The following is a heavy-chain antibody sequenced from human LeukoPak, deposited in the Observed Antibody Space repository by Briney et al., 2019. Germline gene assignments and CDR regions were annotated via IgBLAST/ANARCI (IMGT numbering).Heavy chain of an antibody. CDR1: GLPFSSHA. V-gene: IGHV3-23*01. Sequence: GGSLRLSCAAHGLPFSSHAIGCVRQAPGNGLGWVSLIIDSGCSTHYADSVKGRFTISRDKSKNTLYLQMNSLRAEDTAVYYCAKGKGSSTSCSDYWGQGTLVTVSS. CDR2: IIDSGCST. J-gene: IGHJ4*02. D-gene: IGHD2-2*01. CDR3: AKGKGSSTSCSDY.